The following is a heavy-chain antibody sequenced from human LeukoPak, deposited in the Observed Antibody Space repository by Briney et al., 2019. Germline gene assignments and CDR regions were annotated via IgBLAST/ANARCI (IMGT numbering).Heavy chain of an antibody. J-gene: IGHJ4*02. V-gene: IGHV3-21*01. D-gene: IGHD2-2*01. CDR2: ISSSSSYI. CDR1: GFTFSSYS. CDR3: ARMGYQLLAFDY. Sequence: PGGSLRLSCAASGFTFSSYSMNWVRQAPGKGLEWVSSISSSSSYIYYADSVKGRFTISRDNAKNSLYLQMNSLRAEDTAVYYCARMGYQLLAFDYWGQGTLVTVSS.